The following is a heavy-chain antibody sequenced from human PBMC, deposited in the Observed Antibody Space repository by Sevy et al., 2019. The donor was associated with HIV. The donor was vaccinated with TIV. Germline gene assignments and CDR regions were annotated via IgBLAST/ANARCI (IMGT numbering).Heavy chain of an antibody. J-gene: IGHJ3*02. Sequence: GESLKISCKASGYSFNAFWIGWVRQIPGKGLEWMGILFPGNSDTRSFQGQVTVSADKSVNTAYLHWGSLRASDSAIYFCVRGGHLPIDAFDIWGQRTVVTVSS. V-gene: IGHV5-51*01. CDR2: LFPGNSDT. D-gene: IGHD2-15*01. CDR3: VRGGHLPIDAFDI. CDR1: GYSFNAFW.